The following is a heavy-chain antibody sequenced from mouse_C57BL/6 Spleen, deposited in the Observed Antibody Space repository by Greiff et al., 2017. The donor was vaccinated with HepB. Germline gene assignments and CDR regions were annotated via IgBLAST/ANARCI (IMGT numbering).Heavy chain of an antibody. J-gene: IGHJ3*01. Sequence: EVNLVESGGGLVKPGGSLKLSCAASGFTFSSYAMSWVRQTPEKRLEWVATISDGGSYTYYPDNVKGRFTISRDNAKNNLYLQMSHLKSEDTAMYYCARQCYYDYAWFAYWGQGTLVTVSA. D-gene: IGHD2-4*01. CDR1: GFTFSSYA. CDR3: ARQCYYDYAWFAY. CDR2: ISDGGSYT. V-gene: IGHV5-4*03.